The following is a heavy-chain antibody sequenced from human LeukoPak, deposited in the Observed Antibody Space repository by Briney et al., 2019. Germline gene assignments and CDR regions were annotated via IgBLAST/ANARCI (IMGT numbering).Heavy chain of an antibody. CDR1: GITFSEAW. CDR3: IANLDS. Sequence: PGGSLRLSCEASGITFSEAWMRWVRPVPGKGLEWIALLKSKTDGETSDYAAPVKGRFTVSTNDAENTLFIQMDSLKIDDTAVYYCIANLDSWGKGTLVTVS. J-gene: IGHJ5*02. CDR2: LKSKTDGETS. V-gene: IGHV3-15*01. D-gene: IGHD1-1*01.